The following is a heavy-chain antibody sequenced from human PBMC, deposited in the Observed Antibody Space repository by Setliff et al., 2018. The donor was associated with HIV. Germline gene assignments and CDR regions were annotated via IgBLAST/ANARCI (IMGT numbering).Heavy chain of an antibody. J-gene: IGHJ3*02. D-gene: IGHD1-26*01. V-gene: IGHV4-59*11. CDR3: ARVQWDLLYVPDAFDT. CDR1: GGSISSHY. Sequence: SETLSLTCTVSGGSISSHYWSWIRQPPGKGLEWIGYIYSTGSTNYNPSLKSRVPISVDTSKNQFSLQLSSVTAADTAVYYCARVQWDLLYVPDAFDTWGQGIMVTVSS. CDR2: IYSTGST.